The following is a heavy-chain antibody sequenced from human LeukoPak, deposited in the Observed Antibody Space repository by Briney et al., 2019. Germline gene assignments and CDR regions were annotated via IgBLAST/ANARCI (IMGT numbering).Heavy chain of an antibody. CDR3: AREDYYGPYYYGMDV. CDR1: GSSISSGYY. J-gene: IGHJ6*04. Sequence: PSESLSLTCAVSGSSISSGYYWGWIRQPPGKGLEWIGSIYHSGSTYYNPSLKSRVTISVDTSKNQFSLKLSSVTAADTAVYYCAREDYYGPYYYGMDVWGKGTTVTVSS. CDR2: IYHSGST. D-gene: IGHD3-10*01. V-gene: IGHV4-38-2*02.